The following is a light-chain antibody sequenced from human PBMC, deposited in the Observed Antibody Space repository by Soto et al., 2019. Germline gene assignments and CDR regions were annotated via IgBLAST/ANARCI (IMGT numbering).Light chain of an antibody. CDR1: QSISSR. CDR2: KAS. Sequence: DIPMTQSPSTLSASVGDRATITCRASQSISSRLAWYQQKPGKAPKLLIYKASSLESGVPSRFSGSGSGTEFTLTITSLQPDDFATYYYQQYNSYPWTFGQGTKVEIK. CDR3: QQYNSYPWT. V-gene: IGKV1-5*03. J-gene: IGKJ1*01.